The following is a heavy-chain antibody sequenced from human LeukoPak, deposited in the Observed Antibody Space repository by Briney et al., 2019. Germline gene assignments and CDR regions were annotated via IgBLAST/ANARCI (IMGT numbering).Heavy chain of an antibody. D-gene: IGHD6-6*01. Sequence: GRSLRLSCAASGFTFSSYAMHWVRQAPGKGLEWVAVISYDGSNKYYADSVKGRFTISRDNSKNTLYLQMNSLRAEDTAVYYCAREGSIAARPGAFDIWGQGTMVTVSS. V-gene: IGHV3-30*01. CDR3: AREGSIAARPGAFDI. CDR2: ISYDGSNK. J-gene: IGHJ3*02. CDR1: GFTFSSYA.